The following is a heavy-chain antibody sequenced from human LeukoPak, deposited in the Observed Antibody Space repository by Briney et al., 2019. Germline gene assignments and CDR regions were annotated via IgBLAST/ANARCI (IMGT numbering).Heavy chain of an antibody. D-gene: IGHD3-10*01. J-gene: IGHJ5*02. CDR3: ARGTYSYGTEVWFDP. CDR2: IYYSGST. V-gene: IGHV4-39*07. CDR1: GGSISSSSYY. Sequence: SETLSLTCTVSGGSISSSSYYWGWIRQPPGKGLEWIGSIYYSGSTDYNPSLESRLTISVDTSKNQFSLKLSSVTAADTAVYYCARGTYSYGTEVWFDPWGQGTLVTVSS.